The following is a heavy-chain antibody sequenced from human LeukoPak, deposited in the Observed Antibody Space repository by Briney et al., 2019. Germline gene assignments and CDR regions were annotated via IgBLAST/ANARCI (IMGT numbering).Heavy chain of an antibody. CDR1: GFTFSDYY. V-gene: IGHV3-11*01. CDR3: AREKKGDYYFDY. CDR2: ISSSGSII. D-gene: IGHD2-21*02. Sequence: GGSLRLSCAASGFTFSDYYMRWIRQAPGKGLEWVSYISSSGSIIYNADSVKGRFTISRDNAKNSLYLQMNSLRAEDTAVYYCAREKKGDYYFDYWGQGILVTVSS. J-gene: IGHJ4*02.